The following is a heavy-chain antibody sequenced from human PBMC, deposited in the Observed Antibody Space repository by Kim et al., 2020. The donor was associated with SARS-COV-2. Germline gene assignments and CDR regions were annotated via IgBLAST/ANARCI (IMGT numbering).Heavy chain of an antibody. J-gene: IGHJ6*02. CDR1: GFTFSSYG. D-gene: IGHD2-21*02. CDR3: ARVIGYCGGDCSSGGMDV. V-gene: IGHV3-33*01. CDR2: IWYDGSNK. Sequence: GGSLRLSCAASGFTFSSYGMHWVRQAPGKGLEWVAVIWYDGSNKYYADSVKGRFTISRDNSKNTLYLQMNSLRAEDTAVYYCARVIGYCGGDCSSGGMDVWGQGTTVTVSS.